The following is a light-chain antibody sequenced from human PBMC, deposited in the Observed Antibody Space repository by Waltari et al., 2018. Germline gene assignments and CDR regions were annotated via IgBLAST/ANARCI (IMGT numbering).Light chain of an antibody. CDR2: DVS. Sequence: IVLPQSPATLSLSPGERATLSCRASQSVSTFFAWYQQKPGRAPRLLIYDVSNRASGIPARFSGSGSGTDFTLTISSLEPEDSAVYYCLQRSKFTFGPGTKVDIK. V-gene: IGKV3-11*01. CDR1: QSVSTF. J-gene: IGKJ3*01. CDR3: LQRSKFT.